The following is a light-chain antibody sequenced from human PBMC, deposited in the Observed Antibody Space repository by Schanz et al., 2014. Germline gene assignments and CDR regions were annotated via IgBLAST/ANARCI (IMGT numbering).Light chain of an antibody. V-gene: IGKV3-15*01. CDR1: QSVSSSY. CDR2: DAS. J-gene: IGKJ5*01. CDR3: QQYLNWPIT. Sequence: EIVLTQSPGTLSLSPGERATLSCRASQSVSSSYLAWYQQKPGQAPRLLIYDASTRATDIPARFSGSGSGTEFTLTISTLQSEDFAVYYCQQYLNWPITFGQGTRLEIK.